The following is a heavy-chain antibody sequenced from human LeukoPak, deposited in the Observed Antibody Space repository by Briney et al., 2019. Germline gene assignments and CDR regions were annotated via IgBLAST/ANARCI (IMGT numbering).Heavy chain of an antibody. CDR3: ARGYSYGWAWFDP. D-gene: IGHD5-18*01. CDR2: IYHSGST. V-gene: IGHV4-38-2*02. CDR1: GYSISSGYY. Sequence: SETLSLTCTVSGYSISSGYYRGWMRQPPGKGLEWIGSIYHSGSTNYNPSLKSRVTISVDTSKNQFSLKLSSVTAADTAVYYCARGYSYGWAWFDPWGQGTLVTVSS. J-gene: IGHJ5*02.